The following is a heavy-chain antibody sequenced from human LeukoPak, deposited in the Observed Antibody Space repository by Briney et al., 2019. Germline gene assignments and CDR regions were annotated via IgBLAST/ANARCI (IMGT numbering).Heavy chain of an antibody. V-gene: IGHV4-4*07. CDR3: ARQGYGASWYHLDY. J-gene: IGHJ4*02. CDR2: IYTTGAT. Sequence: SEPLSLTCTVSGGSINSYFWGWVRQPAGKGLEWIGRIYTTGATHFNPSLRSRLTMSVDTSKNLFSLNLSSVTAADTAVYYCARQGYGASWYHLDYWGRGTLVTVSS. D-gene: IGHD6-13*01. CDR1: GGSINSYF.